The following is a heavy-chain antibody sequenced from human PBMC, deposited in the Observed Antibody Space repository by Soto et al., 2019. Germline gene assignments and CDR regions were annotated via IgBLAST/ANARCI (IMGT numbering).Heavy chain of an antibody. CDR2: INAGKGNT. J-gene: IGHJ4*02. CDR1: GYTFTSYA. V-gene: IGHV1-3*01. Sequence: ASVKVSCKASGYTFTSYAIHWVRQAPGQRLEWMGWINAGKGNTKYSQKFQGRVTITRDTSASTAYMELSSLRSEDTAVYYCARDYYYDSSVNFDDWGQGTLVTVSS. CDR3: ARDYYYDSSVNFDD. D-gene: IGHD3-22*01.